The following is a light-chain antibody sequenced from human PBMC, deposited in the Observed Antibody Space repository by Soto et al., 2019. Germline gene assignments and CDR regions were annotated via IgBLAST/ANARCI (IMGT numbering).Light chain of an antibody. J-gene: IGLJ2*01. V-gene: IGLV2-14*01. CDR3: SSFTSRSTLV. CDR2: DVS. Sequence: QSALTQPASVSGSPGQSITISCTGTSGDVGAYNYVSWFQQHPGKAPKIMLFDVSDRPSGVSNRFSGSKSGNTASLTISGLQAEDEADYYCSSFTSRSTLVFGGGTQLTVL. CDR1: SGDVGAYNY.